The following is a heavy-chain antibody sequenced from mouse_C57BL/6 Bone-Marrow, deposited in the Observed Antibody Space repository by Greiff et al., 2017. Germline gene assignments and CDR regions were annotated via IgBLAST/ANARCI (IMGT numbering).Heavy chain of an antibody. J-gene: IGHJ2*01. V-gene: IGHV1-15*01. Sequence: VQLQQSGAELVRPGASVTLSCKASGYTFTDYEMHWVKQTPVHGLEWIGAIDPETGGTAYNQKFKGKAILTADKSSSTAYMGLRSLTSEDSAVYYCTVYGSSLFDYWGQGTTLTVSS. CDR3: TVYGSSLFDY. CDR2: IDPETGGT. CDR1: GYTFTDYE. D-gene: IGHD1-1*01.